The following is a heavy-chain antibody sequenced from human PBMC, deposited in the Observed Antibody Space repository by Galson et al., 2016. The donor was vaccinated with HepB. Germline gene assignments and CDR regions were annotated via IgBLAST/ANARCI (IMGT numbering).Heavy chain of an antibody. D-gene: IGHD6-13*01. CDR3: AHRDGRIAAFHI. Sequence: PALVKPTQTLTLTCTFSGFSLNTPGVGVGWIRQPPGKALEWLALIFWDDDKLYVPALKSRLTITTDTSKNQVVLTMNNMDPLDTATYYCAHRDGRIAAFHIWGQGTMVTVSS. J-gene: IGHJ3*02. CDR1: GFSLNTPGVG. V-gene: IGHV2-5*05. CDR2: IFWDDDK.